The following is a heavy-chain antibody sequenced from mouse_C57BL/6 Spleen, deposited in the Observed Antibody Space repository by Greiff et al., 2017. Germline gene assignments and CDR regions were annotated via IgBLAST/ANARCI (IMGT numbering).Heavy chain of an antibody. V-gene: IGHV1-72*01. J-gene: IGHJ1*03. CDR2: IDPNSGGT. CDR3: AKGITTVVALYWYFDV. D-gene: IGHD1-1*01. CDR1: GYTFTSYW. Sequence: QVQLQQPGAELVKPGASVKLSCKASGYTFTSYWMHWVKQRPGRGLEWIGRIDPNSGGTKYNEKFKSKATLTVDKPSSTAYMQLSSLTSEDSAVXYCAKGITTVVALYWYFDVWGTGTTVTVSS.